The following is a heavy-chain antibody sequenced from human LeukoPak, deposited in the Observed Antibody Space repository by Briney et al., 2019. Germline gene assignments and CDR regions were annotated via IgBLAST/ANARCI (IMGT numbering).Heavy chain of an antibody. CDR2: ISSTSDYT. CDR1: GFIFSSYN. Sequence: GGSLRLSCAASGFIFSSYNMNWVRQAPGKGLEWVASISSTSDYTYYADSVKGRFTISRDNAKNSLFLQMNSLRAEDTAVYYCGDTTSDYWGQGTLVTVSS. CDR3: GDTTSDY. V-gene: IGHV3-21*01. J-gene: IGHJ4*02. D-gene: IGHD1-26*01.